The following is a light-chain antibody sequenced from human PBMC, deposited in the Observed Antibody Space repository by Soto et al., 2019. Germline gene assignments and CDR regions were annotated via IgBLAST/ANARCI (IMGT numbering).Light chain of an antibody. Sequence: DIQMTQAPSTLSASVGDRATITCRASQSISSWLAWYQQKPGKAPKLLIYDASSLESGVPSRFSGSGSRTEFTLTISSLQPDDFATYYCHQYNSYSSYSFGQGTKLEIK. CDR3: HQYNSYSSYS. CDR2: DAS. J-gene: IGKJ2*01. V-gene: IGKV1-5*01. CDR1: QSISSW.